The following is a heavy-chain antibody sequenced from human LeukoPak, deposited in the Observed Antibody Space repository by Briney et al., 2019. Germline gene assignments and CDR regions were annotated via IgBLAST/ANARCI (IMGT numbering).Heavy chain of an antibody. J-gene: IGHJ4*02. D-gene: IGHD2-15*01. Sequence: GGFLRLSCAASGFTFSSYSMNWVRQAPGKGLEWVSSISSSSSYIYYADSVKGRFTISRDNAKNSLYLQMNSLRAEDTAVYYCARDSENLGYCSGGSCYWGQGTLVTVSS. CDR2: ISSSSSYI. V-gene: IGHV3-21*01. CDR3: ARDSENLGYCSGGSCY. CDR1: GFTFSSYS.